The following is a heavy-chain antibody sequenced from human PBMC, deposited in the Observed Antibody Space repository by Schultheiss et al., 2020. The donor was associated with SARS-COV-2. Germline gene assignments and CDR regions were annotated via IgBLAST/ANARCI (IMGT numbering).Heavy chain of an antibody. D-gene: IGHD3-10*02. CDR2: VHHTGGT. J-gene: IGHJ4*02. Sequence: SETLSLTCAVSGGSITSDNWWHWVRQPPGKGLEWIGQVHHTGGTNYSPSLKSRVTISIDTSKNHFSLNMNSVTAADTAVYYCATRDVRGAPNWGQGTLVTVSS. CDR3: ATRDVRGAPN. V-gene: IGHV4-4*02. CDR1: GGSITSDNW.